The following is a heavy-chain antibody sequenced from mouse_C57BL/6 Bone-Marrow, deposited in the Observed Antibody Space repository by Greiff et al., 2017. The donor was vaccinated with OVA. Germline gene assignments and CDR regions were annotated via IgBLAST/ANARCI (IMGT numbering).Heavy chain of an antibody. CDR1: GYTFTDYE. V-gene: IGHV1-15*01. J-gene: IGHJ1*03. Sequence: QVQLQQSGAELVRPGASVTLSCKASGYTFTDYEMHWVKQTPVHGLEWIGAIDPETGGTAYNQKFKGKAILTADKSSSTAYMELRSLTSEDSAVYYCTDRRYYYGSSWYFDVWGTGTTVTVSS. D-gene: IGHD1-1*01. CDR3: TDRRYYYGSSWYFDV. CDR2: IDPETGGT.